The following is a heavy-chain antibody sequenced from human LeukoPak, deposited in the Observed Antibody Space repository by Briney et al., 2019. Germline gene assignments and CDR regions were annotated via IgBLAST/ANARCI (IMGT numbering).Heavy chain of an antibody. D-gene: IGHD3-10*01. Sequence: SETLSLTCAVYGGSFSGYYWSWIRQPPGKGLEWIGEINHSGSTNYNPSLKSRVTISVDTSKNQFSLKLSSVTAADTAVYYCARDLGGSGYYYYYYMDVWGKGTTVTVSS. J-gene: IGHJ6*03. CDR2: INHSGST. V-gene: IGHV4-34*01. CDR3: ARDLGGSGYYYYYYMDV. CDR1: GGSFSGYY.